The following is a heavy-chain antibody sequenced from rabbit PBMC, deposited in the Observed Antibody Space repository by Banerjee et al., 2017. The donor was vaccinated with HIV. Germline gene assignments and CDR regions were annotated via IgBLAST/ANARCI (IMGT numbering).Heavy chain of an antibody. CDR3: GSREKLDL. CDR1: GFSFSSNYY. V-gene: IGHV1S40*01. Sequence: QSLEESGGDLVKPGASLTLTCTASGFSFSSNYYMCWVRQAPVKGLEWIACIYTSSGSIYYASWAKGRFTISKTSSTTVTLQMTSLTAADTATYFCGSREKLDLWGQGTLVTVS. CDR2: IYTSSGSI. J-gene: IGHJ3*01.